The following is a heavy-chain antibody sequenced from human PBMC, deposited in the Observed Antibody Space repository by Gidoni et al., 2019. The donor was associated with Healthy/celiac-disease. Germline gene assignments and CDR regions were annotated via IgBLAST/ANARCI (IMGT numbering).Heavy chain of an antibody. CDR1: GYTFTGYY. V-gene: IGHV1-46*01. CDR2: ISPSGGST. J-gene: IGHJ5*02. CDR3: ARTSSIAARAPFDP. Sequence: QVPLAQSGAEVKKPGAAVKVSCKASGYTFTGYYMHWVRQAPGHGLEWMGIISPSGGSTSYAQKFQGRVTMTGDTSTSTVYMELSSLRSAVTAVYYCARTSSIAARAPFDPWGQGTLVTVSS. D-gene: IGHD6-6*01.